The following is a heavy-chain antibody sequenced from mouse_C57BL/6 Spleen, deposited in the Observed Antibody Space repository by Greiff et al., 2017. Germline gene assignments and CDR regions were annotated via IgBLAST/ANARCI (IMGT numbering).Heavy chain of an antibody. J-gene: IGHJ4*01. CDR1: GYTFTSYG. CDR3: ARSDGSSIYAMDY. D-gene: IGHD1-1*01. CDR2: IYPRSGNT. Sequence: VKLMESGAELARPGASVKLSCKASGYTFTSYGISWVKQRTGQGLEWIGEIYPRSGNTYYNEKFKGKATLTADKSSSTAYMELRSLTSEDSAVYFCARSDGSSIYAMDYWGQGTSVTVSS. V-gene: IGHV1-81*01.